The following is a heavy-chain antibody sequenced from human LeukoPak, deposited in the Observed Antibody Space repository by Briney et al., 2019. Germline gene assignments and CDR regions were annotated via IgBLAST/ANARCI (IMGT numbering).Heavy chain of an antibody. CDR2: INHSGST. D-gene: IGHD4-17*01. CDR3: ARADYGLKYYFDY. V-gene: IGHV4-34*01. CDR1: GGSFSGYY. Sequence: SETLSLTCAVYGGSFSGYYWSWIRQPPGKGLEWIGEINHSGSTNYNPSLKSRVTISVDTSKNQFSLKLSSVTAADTAVYYCARADYGLKYYFDYWGQGTLVTISS. J-gene: IGHJ4*02.